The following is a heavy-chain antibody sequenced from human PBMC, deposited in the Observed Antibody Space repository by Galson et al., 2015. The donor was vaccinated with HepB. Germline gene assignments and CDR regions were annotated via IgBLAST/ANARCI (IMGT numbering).Heavy chain of an antibody. CDR1: GFSLDTSGVS. Sequence: PALVKPTQTLTLTCSFSGFSLDTSGVSVGWIRQPPGKALEWLALISWDDDKQYNPSLNSRVTITKDTSKNQVVLTMTRLDPVDTATYYCAHLTSGEPIAEAIDLNDYSRTSGPSPSYLDLWGQGTPVTVSS. J-gene: IGHJ4*02. V-gene: IGHV2-5*02. D-gene: IGHD5-12*01. CDR2: ISWDDDK. CDR3: AHLTSGEPIAEAIDLNDYSRTSGPSPSYLDL.